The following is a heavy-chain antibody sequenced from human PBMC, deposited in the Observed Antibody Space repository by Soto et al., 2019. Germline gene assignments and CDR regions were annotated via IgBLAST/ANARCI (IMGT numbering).Heavy chain of an antibody. V-gene: IGHV4-59*01. CDR1: GGSISSYY. J-gene: IGHJ5*02. CDR3: ARGGSSWYSNWFDP. CDR2: IYYSGST. Sequence: SETLCLPCTVSGGSISSYYWSWILQPPGKGLEWIGYIYYSGSTNYNPSLKSRVTISVDTSKNQFSLKLSSVTAADTAVYYCARGGSSWYSNWFDPWGQGTLVTVSS. D-gene: IGHD6-13*01.